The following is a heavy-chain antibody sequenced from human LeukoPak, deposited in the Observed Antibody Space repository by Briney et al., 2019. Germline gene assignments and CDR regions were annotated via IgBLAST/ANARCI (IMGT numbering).Heavy chain of an antibody. D-gene: IGHD6-19*01. V-gene: IGHV4-34*01. Sequence: SETLSLTCAVYGGSFSGYYWSWIRQPPGKGLEWIGEINHSGSTNYNPSLKSRVTISVDTSKNQFSLKLSSVTAADTAVYYCARVRRQWLSGYFDYWGQGTPVTVSS. J-gene: IGHJ4*02. CDR1: GGSFSGYY. CDR3: ARVRRQWLSGYFDY. CDR2: INHSGST.